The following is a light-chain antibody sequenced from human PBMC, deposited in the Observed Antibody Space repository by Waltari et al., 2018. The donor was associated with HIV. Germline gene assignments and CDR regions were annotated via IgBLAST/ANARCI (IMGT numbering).Light chain of an antibody. Sequence: QSVLTQPPSVSGAPGQRVTISCTGSSSNIGAGYDVHSYQQLPGTAPKLLIYGNSNRPSGVPDRFSGSKSGTSASLAITGLQAEDEADYYCQSYDSSLSGSSVFGTGTKVTVL. CDR2: GNS. J-gene: IGLJ1*01. V-gene: IGLV1-40*01. CDR3: QSYDSSLSGSSV. CDR1: SSNIGAGYD.